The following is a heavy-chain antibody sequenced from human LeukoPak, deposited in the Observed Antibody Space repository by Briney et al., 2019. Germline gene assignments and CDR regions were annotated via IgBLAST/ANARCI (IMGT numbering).Heavy chain of an antibody. CDR3: ARDLKFIGIAAAGTDY. Sequence: GGSLRLSCAASGFTFSSYWMNWVRQAPGKGLVWVSRIASDGSSTTYADSVKGRFSISRDNSKNTLYLQMNSLRAEDTAVYYCARDLKFIGIAAAGTDYWGQGTLVTVSS. V-gene: IGHV3-74*01. CDR1: GFTFSSYW. J-gene: IGHJ4*02. D-gene: IGHD6-13*01. CDR2: IASDGSST.